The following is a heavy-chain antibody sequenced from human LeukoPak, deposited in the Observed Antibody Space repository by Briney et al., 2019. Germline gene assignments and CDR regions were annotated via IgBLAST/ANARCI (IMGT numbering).Heavy chain of an antibody. Sequence: SETLSLTCAVYGGSFSGYYWSWIRQPPGKGLEWIGEINHSGSTNYNPSLKSRVTISVDTSKNQFSLKLSSVTAADTAVYYCARGICSGGSCSYYYYYYMDVWGKRTTVTVSS. CDR3: ARGICSGGSCSYYYYYYMDV. CDR2: INHSGST. D-gene: IGHD2-15*01. J-gene: IGHJ6*03. V-gene: IGHV4-34*01. CDR1: GGSFSGYY.